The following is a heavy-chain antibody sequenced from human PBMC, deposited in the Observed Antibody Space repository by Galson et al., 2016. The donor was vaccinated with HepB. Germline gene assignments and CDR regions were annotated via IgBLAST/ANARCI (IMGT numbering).Heavy chain of an antibody. CDR2: VTWNSDNI. D-gene: IGHD3-3*01. Sequence: SLRLSCAASGFTFDDYAMHWVRQGPGKGLEWVSGVTWNSDNIGYGDSVKGRFTISRDNAKNSLYLQMNSLRPDDTALYYCAKDAYSSKYHFWSGYSGNANSWGQGTLVTVSS. CDR3: AKDAYSSKYHFWSGYSGNANS. CDR1: GFTFDDYA. V-gene: IGHV3-9*01. J-gene: IGHJ4*02.